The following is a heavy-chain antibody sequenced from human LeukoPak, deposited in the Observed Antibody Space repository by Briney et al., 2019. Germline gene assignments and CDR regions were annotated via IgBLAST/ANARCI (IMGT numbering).Heavy chain of an antibody. CDR3: ARGVGATTRSVSYFDY. J-gene: IGHJ4*02. Sequence: ASVKVSCKASGYTFTSYYIHWVRQAPGQGLEWMGIINPSGGSTSYAQEFQGRVTMTRDTSTSTVYMELSSLRSEDTAVYYCARGVGATTRSVSYFDYWGQGTLVTVSS. CDR2: INPSGGST. D-gene: IGHD1-26*01. CDR1: GYTFTSYY. V-gene: IGHV1-46*01.